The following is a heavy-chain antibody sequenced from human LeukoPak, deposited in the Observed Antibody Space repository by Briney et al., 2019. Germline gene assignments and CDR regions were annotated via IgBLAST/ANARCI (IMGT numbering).Heavy chain of an antibody. V-gene: IGHV4-4*07. CDR2: IYTSGST. Sequence: SETLSLTCTVSGGSISSYYWSWIRQPAGKGLEWIERIYTSGSTNYNPSLKSRVTMSVDTSKNQFSLKLSSVTAADTAVYCCARDRYLGYSYRYIGNWFDPWGQGTLVTVSS. CDR1: GGSISSYY. CDR3: ARDRYLGYSYRYIGNWFDP. D-gene: IGHD5-18*01. J-gene: IGHJ5*02.